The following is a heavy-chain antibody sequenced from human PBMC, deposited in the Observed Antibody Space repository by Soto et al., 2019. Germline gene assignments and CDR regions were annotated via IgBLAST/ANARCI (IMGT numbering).Heavy chain of an antibody. CDR3: ARLDPLAYYFDS. J-gene: IGHJ4*02. CDR1: GVSISSSNW. Sequence: PSETLSLTCAVSGVSISSSNWWSWVRQPPGKGLEWIGEIYHSGDTNSNPSLKSRVTISVDKSKNQFSLKLSSVTAADTAVYYFARLDPLAYYFDSGGQETLVTVSS. D-gene: IGHD5-12*01. V-gene: IGHV4-4*02. CDR2: IYHSGDT.